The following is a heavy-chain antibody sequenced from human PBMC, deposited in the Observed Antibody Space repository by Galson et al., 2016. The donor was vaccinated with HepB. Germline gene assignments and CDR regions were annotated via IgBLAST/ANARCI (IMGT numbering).Heavy chain of an antibody. Sequence: SLRLSCAASGFTFRTYSMTWVRQAPGKGLEWVSSITSSSRDIYYADSLKGRFTVSRDNAKNSLYLQMNGLRAEDTAVYYCAREGTGSSSFIYYYYGMDVWGKGTTVTVSS. J-gene: IGHJ6*04. CDR3: AREGTGSSSFIYYYYGMDV. CDR1: GFTFRTYS. D-gene: IGHD6-13*01. CDR2: ITSSSRDI. V-gene: IGHV3-21*01.